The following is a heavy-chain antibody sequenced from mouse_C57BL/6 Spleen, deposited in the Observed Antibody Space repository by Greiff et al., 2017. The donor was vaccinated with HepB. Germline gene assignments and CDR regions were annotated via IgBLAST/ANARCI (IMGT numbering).Heavy chain of an antibody. CDR1: GYTFTNYW. V-gene: IGHV1-63*01. CDR2: IYPGGGYT. D-gene: IGHD2-2*01. J-gene: IGHJ4*01. Sequence: VQLQQSGAELVRPGTSVKMSCKASGYTFTNYWIGWAKQRPGHGLEWIGDIYPGGGYTNYNEKFKGKATLTADKSSSTAYMQFSSLTSEDSAIYYCARSSMVTTRDYYAMDYWGQGTSVTVSS. CDR3: ARSSMVTTRDYYAMDY.